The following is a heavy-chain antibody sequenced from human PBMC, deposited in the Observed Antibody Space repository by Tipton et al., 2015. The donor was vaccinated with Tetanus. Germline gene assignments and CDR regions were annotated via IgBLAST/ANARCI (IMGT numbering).Heavy chain of an antibody. Sequence: GLVKPSETLSLTCTVSGGSVRSGDYSWNWIRQPPGKGLEWLAYVSYSGRTNSNYSLKSRITISQDTSKNQFSLRLTSVTAADTAVYYCARDQGGGRVARLNWFDPWGQGTLVTVSS. J-gene: IGHJ5*02. D-gene: IGHD3-16*01. V-gene: IGHV4-61*08. CDR3: ARDQGGGRVARLNWFDP. CDR1: GGSVRSGDYS. CDR2: VSYSGRT.